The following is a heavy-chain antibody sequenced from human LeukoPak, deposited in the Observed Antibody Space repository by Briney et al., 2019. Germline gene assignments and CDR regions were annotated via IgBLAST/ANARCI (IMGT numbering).Heavy chain of an antibody. V-gene: IGHV4-31*03. CDR2: IYYSGST. D-gene: IGHD2-2*02. Sequence: SETLSLTCTVSGGSISSGGYYWSWISQHPGKGLEWIGYIYYSGSTYYNPSLKSRVTISVDTSKNQFSLKLSSVTAADTAVYYCARDCHCSSTSCYTRGWFDPWGQGTLVTVSS. CDR1: GGSISSGGYY. J-gene: IGHJ5*02. CDR3: ARDCHCSSTSCYTRGWFDP.